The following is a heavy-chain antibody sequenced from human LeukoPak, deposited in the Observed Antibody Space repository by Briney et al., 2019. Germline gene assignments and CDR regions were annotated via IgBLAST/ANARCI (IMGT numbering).Heavy chain of an antibody. J-gene: IGHJ4*02. Sequence: SQTLSLTCTVSGGSISSGSYYWSWIRQPAGKGLEWIGRIYTSGSTNYYPSLKSRVTISVDTSKNQFSLKLSSVTAADTAVYYCARDSTTTETIFDYWGQGTLVTVSS. D-gene: IGHD4-17*01. CDR3: ARDSTTTETIFDY. V-gene: IGHV4-61*02. CDR1: GGSISSGSYY. CDR2: IYTSGST.